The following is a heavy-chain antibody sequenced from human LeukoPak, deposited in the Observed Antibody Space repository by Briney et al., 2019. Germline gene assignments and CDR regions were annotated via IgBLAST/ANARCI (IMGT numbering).Heavy chain of an antibody. V-gene: IGHV1-69*13. CDR3: ARGADYYYYMDV. J-gene: IGHJ6*03. CDR2: IIPIFGTA. Sequence: GASVKVSCKASGYTFTGYYMHWVRQAPGQELEWMGGIIPIFGTANYAQKFQGRVTITADESTSTAYMELSSLRSEDTAVYYCARGADYYYYMDVWGKGTTVTISS. CDR1: GYTFTGYY.